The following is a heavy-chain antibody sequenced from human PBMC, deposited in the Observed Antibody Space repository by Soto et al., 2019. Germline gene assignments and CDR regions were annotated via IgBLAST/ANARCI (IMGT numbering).Heavy chain of an antibody. J-gene: IGHJ4*02. V-gene: IGHV3-15*05. CDR1: GLTLSDAW. D-gene: IGHD3-10*01. CDR2: IKTKRDGAVT. CDR3: AREWFGDFV. Sequence: EVQLVESGGGLVKPGGSLRLSCVGSGLTLSDAWMNWVRQIPGKGPEWVGRIKTKRDGAVTDYAALAKGRFTISRDDSENTVYLQMNILKTEDTAVYYCAREWFGDFVWGQGTLVTVSS.